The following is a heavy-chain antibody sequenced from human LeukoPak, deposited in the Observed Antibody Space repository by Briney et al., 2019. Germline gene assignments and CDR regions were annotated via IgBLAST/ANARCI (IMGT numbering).Heavy chain of an antibody. J-gene: IGHJ3*02. CDR3: ARDHYVSSGYYRIDAFDI. V-gene: IGHV1-46*01. Sequence: GASVKVSCKASGYTFTSYYMHWVRQAPGQGLEWMGIINPSGGSTSYAQKFQGRVTMTRDTSTSTVYMELSSLRSEDTAVYYCARDHYVSSGYYRIDAFDIWGQGTMVTVSS. CDR1: GYTFTSYY. D-gene: IGHD3-22*01. CDR2: INPSGGST.